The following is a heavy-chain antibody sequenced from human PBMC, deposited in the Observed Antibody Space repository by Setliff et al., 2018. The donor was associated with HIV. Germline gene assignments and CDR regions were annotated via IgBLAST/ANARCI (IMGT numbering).Heavy chain of an antibody. J-gene: IGHJ6*03. CDR1: GDSVGSASYY. CDR2: IYYSGTT. CDR3: ASEAWTSYRSSSGYYYYYMDV. Sequence: PSETLSLTCTVSGDSVGSASYYWSWIRQPPGKGLEWIGYIYYSGTTKYNPSLKSRVTISVDTSKNQFSLKLSSVTAADTAVYYCASEAWTSYRSSSGYYYYYMDVWGKGTTVTVSS. D-gene: IGHD6-6*01. V-gene: IGHV4-61*01.